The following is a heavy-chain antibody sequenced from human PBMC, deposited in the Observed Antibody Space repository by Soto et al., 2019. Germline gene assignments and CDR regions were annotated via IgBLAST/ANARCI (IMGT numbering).Heavy chain of an antibody. J-gene: IGHJ6*02. CDR2: IYSGGST. V-gene: IGHV3-53*01. D-gene: IGHD6-13*01. CDR1: GFTVSSNY. Sequence: PGGSLRLSCAASGFTVSSNYMSWVRQAPGKGLEWVSVIYSGGSTYYADSVKGRFTISRDNSKNTLYLQMNSLRAEDTAVYYCARARLIAAAEFHGMDVWGQGTTVTVSS. CDR3: ARARLIAAAEFHGMDV.